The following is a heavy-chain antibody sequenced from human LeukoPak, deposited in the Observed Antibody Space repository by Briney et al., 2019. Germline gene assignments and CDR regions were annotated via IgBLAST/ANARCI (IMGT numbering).Heavy chain of an antibody. J-gene: IGHJ5*02. CDR3: AAVGYCTNGVCYTGGRNWFDP. V-gene: IGHV1-24*01. CDR2: FDPEDGET. D-gene: IGHD2-8*01. Sequence: ASVKVSCKVSGYTLTELSMHWVRQAPGKGFEWMGGFDPEDGETIYAQKFQGRVTMTEDTSTDTAYMELSSLRSEDTAVYYCAAVGYCTNGVCYTGGRNWFDPWGQGTLVTVSS. CDR1: GYTLTELS.